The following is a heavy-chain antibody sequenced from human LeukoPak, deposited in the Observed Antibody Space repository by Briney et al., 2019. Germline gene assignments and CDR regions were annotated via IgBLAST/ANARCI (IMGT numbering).Heavy chain of an antibody. CDR2: IYYSGSA. Sequence: PSQTLSLTCTVSGGSISSGDYYWSWIRQPPGKGLEWIGYIYYSGSANYNPSLKSRVTMSADTSKNQFSLKLSSVTAADTAVYYCALAGFDTSGYYPLDYWGQGTLVTVSS. CDR1: GGSISSGDYY. D-gene: IGHD3-22*01. V-gene: IGHV4-30-4*01. CDR3: ALAGFDTSGYYPLDY. J-gene: IGHJ4*02.